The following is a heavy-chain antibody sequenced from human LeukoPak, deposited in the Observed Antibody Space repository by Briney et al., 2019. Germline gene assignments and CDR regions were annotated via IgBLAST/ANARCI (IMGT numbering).Heavy chain of an antibody. CDR3: ARDQLTYYYDSSGYGRALDI. D-gene: IGHD3-22*01. CDR2: IHHTGST. J-gene: IGHJ3*02. V-gene: IGHV4-4*02. CDR1: GDSMSSIDW. Sequence: DPSGTLSLTCAVSGDSMSSIDWWSWVRQPPGKGLEWIGEIHHTGSTNYNPSLKSRVTISVDTSKNQFSLKLSSVTAADTAVYYCARDQLTYYYDSSGYGRALDIWGQGTMVTVSS.